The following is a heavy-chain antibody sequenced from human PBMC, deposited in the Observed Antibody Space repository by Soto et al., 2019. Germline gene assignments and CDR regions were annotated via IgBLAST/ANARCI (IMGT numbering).Heavy chain of an antibody. CDR3: ARDYYESSGFDY. J-gene: IGHJ4*02. D-gene: IGHD3-22*01. V-gene: IGHV4-39*02. CDR2: IYYIGST. CDR1: GGSISSSSYY. Sequence: PSETLSLTCTVSGGSISSSSYYWGWIRQPPGKGLEWIGSIYYIGSTHYNPSLKSRITMSVDTSKNHFSLHLSSVTAADTAVYYCARDYYESSGFDYWGQGTLVTVSS.